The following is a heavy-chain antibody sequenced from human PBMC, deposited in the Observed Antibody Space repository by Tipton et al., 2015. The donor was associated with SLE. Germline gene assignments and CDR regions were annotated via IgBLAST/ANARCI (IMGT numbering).Heavy chain of an antibody. Sequence: TLSLTCAVYGGSFSGYYWSWIRQPAGKGLEWIGRIYTSGSTNYNPSLKSRVTMSVDTSKNQFSLKLSSVTAADTAVYYCARGFYYDTSGPSYFDYWGQGTLVTVSS. D-gene: IGHD3-22*01. CDR1: GGSFSGYY. CDR2: IYTSGST. CDR3: ARGFYYDTSGPSYFDY. V-gene: IGHV4-59*10. J-gene: IGHJ4*02.